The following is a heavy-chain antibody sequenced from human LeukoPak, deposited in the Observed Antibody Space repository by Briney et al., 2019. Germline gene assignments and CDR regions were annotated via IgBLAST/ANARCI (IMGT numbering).Heavy chain of an antibody. CDR1: GYTFTSYG. CDR3: ARDLAVAGSLGY. J-gene: IGHJ4*02. Sequence: GASVKVSCKASGYTFTSYGISWVRQAPGQGLEWMGWISAYSGNTNYAQKLQGRVTMTTDTSTSTACMELRSLRSDDTAVYYCARDLAVAGSLGYWGQGTLVTVSS. V-gene: IGHV1-18*01. CDR2: ISAYSGNT. D-gene: IGHD6-19*01.